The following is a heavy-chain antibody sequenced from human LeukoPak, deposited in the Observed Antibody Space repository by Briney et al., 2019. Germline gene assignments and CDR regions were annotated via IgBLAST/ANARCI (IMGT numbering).Heavy chain of an antibody. CDR2: MWNDGITG. CDR1: GFTFSHYG. CDR3: ARDGSGWSSDY. Sequence: PGGSLRLSCAASGFTFSHYGMHWVRQAPGKGLEWVAVMWNDGITGKYADSVRGRFSVSRDNSKNTVYLQMDSLRADDTSVYYCARDGSGWSSDYWGQGTLVTVSS. J-gene: IGHJ4*02. V-gene: IGHV3-33*01. D-gene: IGHD6-19*01.